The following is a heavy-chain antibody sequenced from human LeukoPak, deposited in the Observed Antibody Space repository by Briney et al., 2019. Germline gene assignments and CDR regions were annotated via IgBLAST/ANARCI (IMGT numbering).Heavy chain of an antibody. V-gene: IGHV1-2*02. CDR1: GYTFTGYY. D-gene: IGHD3-22*01. J-gene: IGHJ3*02. Sequence: ASVKVSCKASGYTFTGYYMHWVRQAPGQGLEWMGWINPNSGGTNYAQKFQGRVTMTRDTSISTAYMELSRLRSDDTAVYYCARMKRLYDSSGYPYAFDIRGQGTMVTVSS. CDR3: ARMKRLYDSSGYPYAFDI. CDR2: INPNSGGT.